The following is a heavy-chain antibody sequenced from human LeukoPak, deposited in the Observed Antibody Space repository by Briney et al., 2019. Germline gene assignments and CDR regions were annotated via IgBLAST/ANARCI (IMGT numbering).Heavy chain of an antibody. Sequence: GGSLRLSCAASGFTFDDYTMHWVRHAPGKGLDWVSLITWDGGSTYYADSVKGRFTISRDNSKNTLYLQMNSLRAEDTAVYYCARDPYGSAIFDYWGQGTLVTVSS. D-gene: IGHD3-10*01. CDR1: GFTFDDYT. CDR2: ITWDGGST. V-gene: IGHV3-43*01. J-gene: IGHJ4*02. CDR3: ARDPYGSAIFDY.